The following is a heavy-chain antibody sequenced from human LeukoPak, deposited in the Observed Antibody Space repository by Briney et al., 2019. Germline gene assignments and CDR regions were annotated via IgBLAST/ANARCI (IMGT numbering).Heavy chain of an antibody. CDR1: GFTFSSYE. J-gene: IGHJ4*02. D-gene: IGHD3-22*01. CDR3: ATHYYDSKNY. CDR2: ISSSGSTI. V-gene: IGHV3-48*03. Sequence: GGSLRLSCAASGFTFSSYEMNWVRQAPGKGLEWVSYISSSGSTIYYADSVKGRFTISRDNAKNSLYLQMNSLRAEDTAVYYCATHYYDSKNYWGQGTLATVSS.